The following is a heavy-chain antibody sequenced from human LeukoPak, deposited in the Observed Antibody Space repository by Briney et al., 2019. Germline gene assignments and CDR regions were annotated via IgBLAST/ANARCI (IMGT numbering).Heavy chain of an antibody. Sequence: KSGGSLRLSCAASGFTFSSYSMNWVRQAPGKGLEWVSSISSSSSYIYCADSVKGRFTISRDNAKNSLYLQMNSLRAEDTAVYYCTRGTAMYYMDVWGKGTTVTVSS. J-gene: IGHJ6*03. CDR1: GFTFSSYS. D-gene: IGHD5-18*01. V-gene: IGHV3-21*01. CDR2: ISSSSSYI. CDR3: TRGTAMYYMDV.